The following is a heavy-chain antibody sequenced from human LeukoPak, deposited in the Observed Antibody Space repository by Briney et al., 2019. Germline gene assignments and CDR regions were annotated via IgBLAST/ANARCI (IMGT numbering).Heavy chain of an antibody. CDR3: ARVGYDFWSGPRVVDV. V-gene: IGHV3-23*01. D-gene: IGHD3-3*01. CDR1: GFTFSSYA. Sequence: GGSLRLSCAASGFTFSSYAMSWVRQAPGKGLEWVSAISGSGGSTYYADSVKGRFTISRDNAKNTLYLQMNSLRAEDTAVYYCARVGYDFWSGPRVVDVWGKGTTVTVSS. J-gene: IGHJ6*04. CDR2: ISGSGGST.